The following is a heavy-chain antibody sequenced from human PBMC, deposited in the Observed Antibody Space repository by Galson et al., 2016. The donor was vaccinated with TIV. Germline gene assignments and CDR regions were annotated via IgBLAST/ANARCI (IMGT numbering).Heavy chain of an antibody. J-gene: IGHJ3*01. V-gene: IGHV1-2*02. CDR3: AGSGSYQKYALDV. CDR2: INPKTGAI. CDR1: GYTFTGYF. D-gene: IGHD3-10*01. Sequence: SVKVSCKASGYTFTGYFLHWVRQAPGHGPEWMGWINPKTGAITYAQNYQGRVTMTGDTPTSTVYMELNRLQSDDTAVYFCAGSGSYQKYALDVWGQGTMVAVSS.